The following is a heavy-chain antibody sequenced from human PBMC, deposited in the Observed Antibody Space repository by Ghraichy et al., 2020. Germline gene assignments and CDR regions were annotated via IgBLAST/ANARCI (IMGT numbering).Heavy chain of an antibody. D-gene: IGHD3-22*01. CDR2: FYNSGTT. J-gene: IGHJ4*02. V-gene: IGHV4-39*07. CDR3: ARDLSRFGGYSIDV. Sequence: SETLSLTCAVSGASINSYRYYWGWIRQPPGKGLEWIGSFYNSGTTYFNPSLKSRVTLSVDTSKNHFSLKLTSVTAADAAVYYCARDLSRFGGYSIDVWGQGALVTV. CDR1: GASINSYRYY.